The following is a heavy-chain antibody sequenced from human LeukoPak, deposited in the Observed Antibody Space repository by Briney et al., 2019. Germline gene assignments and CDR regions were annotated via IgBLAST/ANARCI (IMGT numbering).Heavy chain of an antibody. CDR2: ISGSGGST. CDR3: AKDLGWGSDYYPEYFQH. Sequence: GSLRLSCAASGFTFSSYAMSWVRQAPGKGLEWVSAISGSGGSTYYADSVKGRFTISRDNSKNTLYLQMNSLRAEDTAVYYCAKDLGWGSDYYPEYFQHWGQGTLVTVSS. CDR1: GFTFSSYA. J-gene: IGHJ1*01. D-gene: IGHD3-22*01. V-gene: IGHV3-23*01.